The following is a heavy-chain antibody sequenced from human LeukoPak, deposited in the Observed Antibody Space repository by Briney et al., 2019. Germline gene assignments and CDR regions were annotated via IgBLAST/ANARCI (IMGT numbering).Heavy chain of an antibody. Sequence: ASVKVSCKASGYTFTSYGISWVRQAPGQGLEWMGWINPNSGGTNYAKKFQGRVTMTRDTSISTAYMELSRLRSDDTAVYYCARERVYCSSTSCYRGWFDPWGQGTLVTVSS. D-gene: IGHD2-2*02. J-gene: IGHJ5*02. CDR3: ARERVYCSSTSCYRGWFDP. CDR1: GYTFTSYG. CDR2: INPNSGGT. V-gene: IGHV1-2*02.